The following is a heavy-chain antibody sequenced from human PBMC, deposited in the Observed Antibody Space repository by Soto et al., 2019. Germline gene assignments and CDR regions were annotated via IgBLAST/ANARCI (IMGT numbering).Heavy chain of an antibody. Sequence: SETLSLTCTVSGGSVSSGSYYWSWIRQPPGKGLEWIGYIYYSGSTNYNPSLKSRVTISVDTSKNQFSLKLSSVTAADTAVYYWARGGWLQTYHFAEWGKGTLVT. V-gene: IGHV4-61*01. CDR1: GGSVSSGSYY. J-gene: IGHJ1*01. CDR3: ARGGWLQTYHFAE. D-gene: IGHD5-12*01. CDR2: IYYSGST.